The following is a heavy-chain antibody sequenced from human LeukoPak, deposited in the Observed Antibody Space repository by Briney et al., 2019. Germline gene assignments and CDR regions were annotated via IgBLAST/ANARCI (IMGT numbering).Heavy chain of an antibody. J-gene: IGHJ4*02. D-gene: IGHD5-24*01. CDR3: TRVGYIDEGIDY. Sequence: GGSLRLSCAASGFTFSSYTMSWVRQAPGKGLEWVANIKQDGSKKSYVDSVKGRFTISRDNAKNSLYLQMNSLRAEDTAIYYCTRVGYIDEGIDYWGQGTLVTVSS. CDR2: IKQDGSKK. CDR1: GFTFSSYT. V-gene: IGHV3-7*04.